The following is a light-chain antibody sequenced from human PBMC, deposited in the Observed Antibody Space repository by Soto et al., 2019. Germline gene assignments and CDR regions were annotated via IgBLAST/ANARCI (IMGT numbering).Light chain of an antibody. CDR1: SSYVGGYNY. V-gene: IGLV2-14*01. CDR3: CSYTSSGTFV. J-gene: IGLJ1*01. CDR2: GVS. Sequence: SALTQPSSLSVSPGQSITLSCPGTSSYVGGYNYVSWYHQHPGEVPKLLIYGVSNRPSGVSNRFSASKSDNTASLTISGLQAADEADYYCCSYTSSGTFVFGSGNKVTVL.